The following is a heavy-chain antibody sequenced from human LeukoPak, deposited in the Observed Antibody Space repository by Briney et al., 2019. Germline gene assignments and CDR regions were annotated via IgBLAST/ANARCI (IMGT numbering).Heavy chain of an antibody. J-gene: IGHJ5*02. CDR3: ARGDIVVVPAAMGNWFDP. Sequence: SVKVSCKSSGGTFSNYAISWVRQAPGQGLEWMGGIIPIFGTANYAQKFQGRVTITADESTSTAYMELSSLRSEDTAVYYCARGDIVVVPAAMGNWFDPWGQGTLVTVSS. V-gene: IGHV1-69*13. CDR1: GGTFSNYA. CDR2: IIPIFGTA. D-gene: IGHD2-2*01.